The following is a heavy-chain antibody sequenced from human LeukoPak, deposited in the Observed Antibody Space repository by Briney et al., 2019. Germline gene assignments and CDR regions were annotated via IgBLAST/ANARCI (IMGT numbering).Heavy chain of an antibody. V-gene: IGHV4-34*01. CDR1: GGSFSGYY. Sequence: SETLSLTCAVYGGSFSGYYWSWIRQPPGKGLEWIGEINHSGSTNYNPSLKSRVTISVDTSKNQFSLKLSSVTAADTAVYYCARVDGSGSYYKPGSNYYYYYGMDVWGQGTTVTVSS. CDR2: INHSGST. CDR3: ARVDGSGSYYKPGSNYYYYYGMDV. J-gene: IGHJ6*02. D-gene: IGHD3-10*01.